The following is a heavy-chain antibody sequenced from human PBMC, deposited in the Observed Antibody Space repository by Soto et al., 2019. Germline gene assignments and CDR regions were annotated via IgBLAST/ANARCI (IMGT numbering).Heavy chain of an antibody. Sequence: PGASLRLSCAASGFIFSSYGVHWVRQAPRKLLEWVAVISHDGSKTYYGDSVKGRFTISRDNSKNTLYLQMDSLRAEDTAVYYCARDMTSGYYADYDYWGQGP. CDR1: GFIFSSYG. D-gene: IGHD3-22*01. J-gene: IGHJ4*02. CDR3: ARDMTSGYYADYDY. V-gene: IGHV3-30*04. CDR2: ISHDGSKT.